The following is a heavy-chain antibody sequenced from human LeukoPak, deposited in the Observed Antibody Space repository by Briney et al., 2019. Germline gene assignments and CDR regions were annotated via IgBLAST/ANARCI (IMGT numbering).Heavy chain of an antibody. CDR1: GGSIDSGIYS. Sequence: SQTLPLTCFVSGGSIDSGIYSWSWIRQPPGKGLEWIGYIFHTGSTSYNPSLKSRVTISVDRSKNQFSLKLSSVTAADTAMYYCVRDGDYYDSGGYGNIWGQGTLVTVSS. CDR2: IFHTGST. CDR3: VRDGDYYDSGGYGNI. J-gene: IGHJ4*02. V-gene: IGHV4-30-2*01. D-gene: IGHD3-22*01.